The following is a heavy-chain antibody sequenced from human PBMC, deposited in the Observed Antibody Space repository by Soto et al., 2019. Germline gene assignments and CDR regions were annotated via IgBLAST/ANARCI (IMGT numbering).Heavy chain of an antibody. D-gene: IGHD6-13*01. CDR1: GGSISIGGYY. J-gene: IGHJ4*02. CDR2: IYYSGST. CDR3: ARGGIAAAAPPDY. V-gene: IGHV4-31*03. Sequence: QVQLQESGPGLVKPSQTLSLTCPVSGGSISIGGYYWSWIRQHPGKGLEWIGYIYYSGSTYYNPSLRSRVTISVDTSKNQFSLKLRSVTAADTAVYYCARGGIAAAAPPDYWGQGTLVTVSS.